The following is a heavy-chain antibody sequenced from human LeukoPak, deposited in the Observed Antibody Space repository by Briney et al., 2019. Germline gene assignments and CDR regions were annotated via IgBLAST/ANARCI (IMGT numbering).Heavy chain of an antibody. CDR2: MISNLGTA. V-gene: IGHV1-69*13. CDR3: SNGLPGGINLSFDY. J-gene: IGHJ4*02. Sequence: SVKVSCKAFGCFXSSSAVSGVRQAPGQGFECLGGMISNLGTANYARKSRGRVTITVDDSTNTAYMELSSLRSDDMAVYYCSNGLPGGINLSFDYWGQGTLVTVSS. CDR1: GCFXSSSA. D-gene: IGHD4-23*01.